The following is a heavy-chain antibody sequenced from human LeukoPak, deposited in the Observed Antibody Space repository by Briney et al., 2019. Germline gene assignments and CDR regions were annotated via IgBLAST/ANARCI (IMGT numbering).Heavy chain of an antibody. D-gene: IGHD3-10*01. J-gene: IGHJ4*02. CDR2: INHSGST. V-gene: IGHV4-34*01. CDR1: GGSFSGYY. Sequence: SETLSLTCAVYGGSFSGYYWSWIRQPPGKGLEWIGEINHSGSTNYNPSLKSRVTISVDTSKNQFSLKLSSVTAADTAVYYCARLVVRGVDFDYWGQGTLVTVSS. CDR3: ARLVVRGVDFDY.